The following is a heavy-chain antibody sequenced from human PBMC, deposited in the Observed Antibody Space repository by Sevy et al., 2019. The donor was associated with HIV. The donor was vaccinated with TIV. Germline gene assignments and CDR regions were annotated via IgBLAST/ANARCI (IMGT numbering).Heavy chain of an antibody. CDR1: GFTFSSYW. J-gene: IGHJ4*02. CDR3: ASSFLGRAFGGVIVNYFDY. CDR2: IKQDGSEK. V-gene: IGHV3-7*01. Sequence: GGSLRLSCAASGFTFSSYWMSWVRQAPGKGLEWVANIKQDGSEKYYVDSVKGRFTISRDNAKNSLYLQMNSLRAEDTVVYYCASSFLGRAFGGVIVNYFDYLGQGTMVTVSS. D-gene: IGHD3-16*02.